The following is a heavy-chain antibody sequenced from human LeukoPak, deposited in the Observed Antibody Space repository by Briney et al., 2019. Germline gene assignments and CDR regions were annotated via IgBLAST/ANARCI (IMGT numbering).Heavy chain of an antibody. Sequence: PSETLSLTCAVYGGSFSGYYWSWIRQPPGKGLEWIGEINHSGSTNYNPSLKSRVTISVDTSKNQFSLKLSSVTAADTAVYYCARRGYDFWSGYRYFDYWGQGTLVTVSS. CDR1: GGSFSGYY. J-gene: IGHJ4*02. CDR2: INHSGST. CDR3: ARRGYDFWSGYRYFDY. D-gene: IGHD3-3*01. V-gene: IGHV4-34*01.